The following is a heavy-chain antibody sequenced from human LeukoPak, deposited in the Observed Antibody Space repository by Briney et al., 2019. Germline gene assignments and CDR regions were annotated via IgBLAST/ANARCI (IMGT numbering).Heavy chain of an antibody. CDR1: GGSFSGYS. V-gene: IGHV4-34*01. CDR2: INHSGST. Sequence: PSETLSLTCAASGGSFSGYSWSWIRQPPGKGLEWTGEINHSGSTNYNPSFKSRVTISVDTSKNQFSLKLSSVTAADTAVYYCARGAYDCSGGSCYPEYWGQGTLVTVSS. CDR3: ARGAYDCSGGSCYPEY. J-gene: IGHJ4*02. D-gene: IGHD2-15*01.